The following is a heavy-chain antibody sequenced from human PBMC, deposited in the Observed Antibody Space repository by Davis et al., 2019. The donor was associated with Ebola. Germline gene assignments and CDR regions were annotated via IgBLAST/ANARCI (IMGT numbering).Heavy chain of an antibody. CDR1: GYTFTDYY. CDR3: ARPILPEVTHCGVDY. Sequence: AASVKVSCKASGYTFTDYYLHWVRQAPGHGLEWMGRIYPFNGATNFADSFQGGVTMTTDTSITTAYMELSSLKSDDTAIYYCARPILPEVTHCGVDYWGQGTLVTVSS. D-gene: IGHD1-14*01. J-gene: IGHJ4*02. CDR2: IYPFNGAT. V-gene: IGHV1-2*06.